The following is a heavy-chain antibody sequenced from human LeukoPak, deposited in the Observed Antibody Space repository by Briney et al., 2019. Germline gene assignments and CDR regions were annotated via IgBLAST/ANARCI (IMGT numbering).Heavy chain of an antibody. CDR1: GGSITSSTYY. D-gene: IGHD3-22*01. Sequence: SETLSLTCTVSGGSITSSTYYWGWIRQPPGKGLEWIGYIYYSGSTNYNPSLKSRVTISVDTSKNQFSLKLSSVTAADTALYYCARHPYYYDSSGYYLLGYFDYWGQGTLVTVSS. CDR2: IYYSGST. J-gene: IGHJ4*02. CDR3: ARHPYYYDSSGYYLLGYFDY. V-gene: IGHV4-39*01.